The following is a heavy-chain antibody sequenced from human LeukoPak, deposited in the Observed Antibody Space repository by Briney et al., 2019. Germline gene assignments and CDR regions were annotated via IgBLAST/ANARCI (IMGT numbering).Heavy chain of an antibody. CDR2: ISGSGGST. CDR1: GFTFSSYA. CDR3: AKDESGSYYSYFDY. J-gene: IGHJ4*02. V-gene: IGHV3-23*01. D-gene: IGHD1-26*01. Sequence: PWGSLRLSCAASGFTFSSYAMSWVRQAPGKGLEWVSAISGSGGSTYYADSVKGRFTISRDNSKNTLYLQMNSLRAEDTTVYYCAKDESGSYYSYFDYWGQGTLVTVSS.